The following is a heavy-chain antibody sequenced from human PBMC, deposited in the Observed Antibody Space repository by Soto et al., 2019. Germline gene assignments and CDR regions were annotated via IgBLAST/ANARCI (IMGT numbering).Heavy chain of an antibody. CDR1: GGTFSSYA. Sequence: SVKVSCKASGGTFSSYAISWVRQAPGQGLEWMGGIIPIFGTANYAQKFQGRVTITAHESTSTAYMELSSLRSEDTAVYYCASRGYCSGGSCYQPLTDYYYGMDVWGQGTTVTVSS. CDR3: ASRGYCSGGSCYQPLTDYYYGMDV. J-gene: IGHJ6*02. CDR2: IIPIFGTA. V-gene: IGHV1-69*13. D-gene: IGHD2-15*01.